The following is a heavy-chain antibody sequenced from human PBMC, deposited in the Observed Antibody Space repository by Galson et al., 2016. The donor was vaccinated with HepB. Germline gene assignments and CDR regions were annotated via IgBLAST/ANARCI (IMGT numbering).Heavy chain of an antibody. D-gene: IGHD3-10*01. Sequence: SLRLSCAASRLTFSSRVFHWVRQAPGKGLEWVAITWHDGSNKNYGAPVKGRFTISRDNSKNTLYLQMDSLRPEDTALYFCVGERFGESPEFWGQGTLVTVSS. J-gene: IGHJ4*02. CDR2: TWHDGSNK. CDR1: RLTFSSRV. CDR3: VGERFGESPEF. V-gene: IGHV3-33*01.